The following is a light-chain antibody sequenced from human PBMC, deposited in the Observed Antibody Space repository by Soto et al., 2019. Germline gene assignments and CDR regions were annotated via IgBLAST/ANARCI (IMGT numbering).Light chain of an antibody. Sequence: QSALAQPPSASGTPGQRVTISCSGSSSNIESNTVTWYQQLPGTAPKLVIYSNYDRPSGVPDRFSGSTSGTSASLVIRGFQSEDEADYYCAAWDDILNGYVFGGGTKVTVL. CDR3: AAWDDILNGYV. CDR1: SSNIESNT. CDR2: SNY. J-gene: IGLJ1*01. V-gene: IGLV1-44*01.